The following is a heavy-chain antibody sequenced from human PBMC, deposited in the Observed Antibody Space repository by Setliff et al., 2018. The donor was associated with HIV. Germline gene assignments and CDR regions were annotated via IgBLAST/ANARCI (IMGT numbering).Heavy chain of an antibody. V-gene: IGHV4-61*02. J-gene: IGHJ4*02. CDR2: IYSSGST. CDR3: ARDLFSNWGTSDY. D-gene: IGHD7-27*01. CDR1: GGSISSGSYY. Sequence: PSETLSLTCTVSGGSISSGSYYWSWIRQPAGKGLEWIGRIYSSGSTKYNPSLKSRVTISVDTSKNQFSLKLRSVTAADTAVYYCARDLFSNWGTSDYWGQGTLVTVSS.